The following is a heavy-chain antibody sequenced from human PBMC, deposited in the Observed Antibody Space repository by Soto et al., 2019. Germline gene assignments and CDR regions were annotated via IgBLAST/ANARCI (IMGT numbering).Heavy chain of an antibody. J-gene: IGHJ4*02. CDR2: INSDGSST. CDR1: GFTFSSHW. CDR3: ARDSSPYYDFWSGFYTYFDY. Sequence: GGSLRLSCAVSGFTFSSHWMHWVRQAPGKGLVWVSRINSDGSSTNYADSVKGRFTISRDNAKNTLYLQMNSLGADDTAVYYCARDSSPYYDFWSGFYTYFDYWGQGALVTVSS. D-gene: IGHD3-3*01. V-gene: IGHV3-74*01.